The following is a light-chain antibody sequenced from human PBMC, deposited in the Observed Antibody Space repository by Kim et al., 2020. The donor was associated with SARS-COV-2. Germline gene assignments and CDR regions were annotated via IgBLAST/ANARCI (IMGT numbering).Light chain of an antibody. CDR3: AAWDDSLSVV. J-gene: IGLJ2*01. V-gene: IGLV1-47*01. Sequence: QSVLTQPPSASGTPGQRVIISCSGRTSNIGINYVYWYQQLPGTAPKLLIYRNDQRPSGVPDRFSGSKSGTSASLAISGLRSEDEADYYCAAWDDSLSVVFGGGTQLTVL. CDR1: TSNIGINY. CDR2: RND.